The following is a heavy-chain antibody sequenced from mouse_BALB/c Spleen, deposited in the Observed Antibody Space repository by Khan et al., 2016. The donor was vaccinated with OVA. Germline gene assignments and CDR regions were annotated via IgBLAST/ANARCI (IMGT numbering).Heavy chain of an antibody. Sequence: VQLKESGPDLVKTGASVKISCKASGYSFTAYYMNWVKLSHGKSLECIGRINPNTDNTNYNQKFKGKAILTVDTSSSTAYMELRSLPTEDSAVYYWARGYDFCAYWGQGTLVTVSA. CDR3: ARGYDFCAY. CDR2: INPNTDNT. CDR1: GYSFTAYY. J-gene: IGHJ3*01. D-gene: IGHD2-14*01. V-gene: IGHV1-26*01.